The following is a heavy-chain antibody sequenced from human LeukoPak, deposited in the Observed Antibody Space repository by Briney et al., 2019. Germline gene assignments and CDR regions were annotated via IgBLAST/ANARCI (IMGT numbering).Heavy chain of an antibody. CDR1: GGSFSGYY. CDR3: ARGVPAAGVWGWFDP. V-gene: IGHV4-34*01. CDR2: INHSGST. D-gene: IGHD6-13*01. J-gene: IGHJ5*02. Sequence: SQTLSLTCAVYGGSFSGYYWSWIRQPPGKGLEWIGEINHSGSTNYNPSLKSRVTISVDTSKNQFSLKLSSVTAAATAVYYCARGVPAAGVWGWFDPWGQGTLVTVSS.